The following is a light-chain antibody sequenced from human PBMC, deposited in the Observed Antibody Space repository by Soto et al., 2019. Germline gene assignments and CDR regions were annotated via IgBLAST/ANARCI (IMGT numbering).Light chain of an antibody. CDR2: D. J-gene: IGLJ1*01. V-gene: IGLV1-44*01. CDR3: ATWDDSLSGPV. Sequence: QSVLTQPPSASGTPGQRVTISCSGGSSNIGTNPVAWYQQLPGMAPKLLIYDQRPSGVPDRFSGSKSGTSASLAISGLQSEDEAEYYCATWDDSLSGPVFGPGTKVTVL. CDR1: SSNIGTNP.